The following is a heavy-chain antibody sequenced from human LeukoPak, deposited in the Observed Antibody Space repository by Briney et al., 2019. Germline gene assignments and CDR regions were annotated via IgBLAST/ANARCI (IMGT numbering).Heavy chain of an antibody. CDR1: GGSTIGYY. CDR3: VRSKSGTYGRFDP. Sequence: SETLSLTCTVSGGSTIGYYWSWIRQPPGKRLDWMGYIYCTGSTNYKPSLKSRVIISVDTSMNQFSQKVSSVTAADPAVYYCVRSKSGTYGRFDPWGQGTLVTVSS. V-gene: IGHV4-59*01. D-gene: IGHD4-17*01. CDR2: IYCTGST. J-gene: IGHJ5*02.